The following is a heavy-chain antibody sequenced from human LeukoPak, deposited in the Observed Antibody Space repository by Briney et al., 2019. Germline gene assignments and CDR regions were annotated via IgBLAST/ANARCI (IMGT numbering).Heavy chain of an antibody. J-gene: IGHJ5*02. CDR3: AREWMQVRKNWFDP. V-gene: IGHV4-34*01. CDR1: GGSFSGYY. CDR2: INHSGST. Sequence: SSETLSLTCAVYGGSFSGYYWSWIRQPPGKGLEWIGEINHSGSTNYNPSLKSRVTISVDTSKNQFSLKLSSVTAADSAVYYCAREWMQVRKNWFDPWGQGILVTVSS. D-gene: IGHD2-2*03.